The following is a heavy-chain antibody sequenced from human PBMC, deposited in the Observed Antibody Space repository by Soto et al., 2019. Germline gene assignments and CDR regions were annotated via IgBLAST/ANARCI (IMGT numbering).Heavy chain of an antibody. Sequence: PXETLSLNCAVDGWSFSGYYWSWIRQPPGKGLEWIGEINHSGSTNYNPSLKSRVTISVDTSKNQFSLKLSSVTAADTAVYYCARESYYHRRFDHWGQGSLVTVSS. D-gene: IGHD3-3*02. CDR1: GWSFSGYY. V-gene: IGHV4-34*01. CDR3: ARESYYHRRFDH. CDR2: INHSGST. J-gene: IGHJ5*02.